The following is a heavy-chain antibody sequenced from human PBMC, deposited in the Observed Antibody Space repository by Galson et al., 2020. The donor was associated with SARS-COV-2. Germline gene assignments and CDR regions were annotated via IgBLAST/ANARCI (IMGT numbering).Heavy chain of an antibody. CDR3: ARDRTVTPGYYYYGMDV. CDR2: IGTAGDT. CDR1: GFTFSSYD. V-gene: IGHV3-13*01. J-gene: IGHJ6*02. Sequence: GGSLRLSCAASGFTFSSYDMHWVRQATGKGLEWVSAIGTAGDTYYPGSVKGRFTISRENAKNSLYLQMNSLRAGDTAVYYCARDRTVTPGYYYYGMDVWGQGPRSPSP. D-gene: IGHD4-17*01.